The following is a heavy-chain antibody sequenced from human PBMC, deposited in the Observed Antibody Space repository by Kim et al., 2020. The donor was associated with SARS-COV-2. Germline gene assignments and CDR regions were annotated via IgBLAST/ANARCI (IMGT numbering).Heavy chain of an antibody. CDR3: ARARGRSTLVRGNWFDP. D-gene: IGHD6-13*01. Sequence: FQGRVTMTRNTSISTAYMELSSLRSEDTAVYYCARARGRSTLVRGNWFDPWGQGTLVTVSS. V-gene: IGHV1-8*01. J-gene: IGHJ5*02.